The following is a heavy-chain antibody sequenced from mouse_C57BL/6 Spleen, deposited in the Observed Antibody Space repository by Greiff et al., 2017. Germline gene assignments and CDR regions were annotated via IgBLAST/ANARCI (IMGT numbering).Heavy chain of an antibody. CDR3: ARWVYYGSSYPFFDV. CDR2: IHPNSGST. CDR1: GYTFTSYW. V-gene: IGHV1-64*01. J-gene: IGHJ1*03. Sequence: QVQLQQPGAELVKPGASVKLSCKASGYTFTSYWMHWVKQRPGQGLEWIGMIHPNSGSTNYNEKFKSKATLTVDKSSSTAYMQLSSLTSEDSAVYYCARWVYYGSSYPFFDVWGTGTTVTVSS. D-gene: IGHD1-1*01.